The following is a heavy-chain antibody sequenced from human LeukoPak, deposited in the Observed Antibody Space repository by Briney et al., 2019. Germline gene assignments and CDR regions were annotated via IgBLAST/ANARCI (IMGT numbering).Heavy chain of an antibody. CDR3: ARTGVPAAIVRWFDP. J-gene: IGHJ5*02. CDR2: SSSSGSTT. Sequence: GGSLRLSCAASGFTFSSYEMNWVRQAPGKGLEWLSYSSSSGSTTHYADSVKGRFTISRDNAKNSLYLQMNSLRAEDTAVYYCARTGVPAAIVRWFDPWGQGTLVTVSS. CDR1: GFTFSSYE. V-gene: IGHV3-48*03. D-gene: IGHD2-2*02.